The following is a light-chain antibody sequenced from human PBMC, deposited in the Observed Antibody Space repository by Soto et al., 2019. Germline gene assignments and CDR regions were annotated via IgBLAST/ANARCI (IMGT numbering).Light chain of an antibody. CDR3: LQHKSYTFT. V-gene: IGKV1-17*01. CDR1: QDIRND. Sequence: DIQMTQSPSSLSASVGDRVTITCRASQDIRNDLGWFQQKPGKAPKRLIYTASFLQSGVPSRFRGSGSGTEFPLTISSLQPEDFATFYCLQHKSYTFTFGPGTKVDIK. J-gene: IGKJ3*01. CDR2: TAS.